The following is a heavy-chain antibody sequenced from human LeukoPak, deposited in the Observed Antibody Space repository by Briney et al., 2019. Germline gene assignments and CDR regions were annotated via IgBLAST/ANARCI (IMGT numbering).Heavy chain of an antibody. CDR3: ASQLPFGEVDY. CDR2: ISSSSSYI. J-gene: IGHJ4*02. V-gene: IGHV3-21*04. CDR1: GFTFSSYS. D-gene: IGHD3-10*01. Sequence: GGSLRLSCAASGFTFSSYSMNWVRQAPGKGLEWVSSISSSSSYIYYADSVKGRFTISRDNAKNSLYLQMNSLRSEDTAVYYCASQLPFGEVDYWGQGTLVTVSS.